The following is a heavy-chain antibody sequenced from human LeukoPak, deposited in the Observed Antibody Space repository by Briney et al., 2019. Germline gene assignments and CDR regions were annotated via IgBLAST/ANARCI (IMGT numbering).Heavy chain of an antibody. Sequence: GGSLRLSCAASGFTFSSHSMNWVRQAPGKGLEWVSSISSSSSYIYYADSVKGRFTISRDNAKNSLYLQMNSLRAEDTAVYYCARDLPGSSSTDDAFDVWGQGTMVTVSS. CDR3: ARDLPGSSSTDDAFDV. CDR1: GFTFSSHS. CDR2: ISSSSSYI. D-gene: IGHD6-13*01. J-gene: IGHJ3*01. V-gene: IGHV3-21*04.